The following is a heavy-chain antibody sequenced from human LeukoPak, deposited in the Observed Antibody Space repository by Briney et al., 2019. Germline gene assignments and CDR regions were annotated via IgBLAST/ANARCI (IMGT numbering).Heavy chain of an antibody. CDR1: GYTFTGYY. CDR2: INTNTGNP. V-gene: IGHV7-4-1*02. CDR3: ARDSLLPSDYGDYQFYIYFDY. J-gene: IGHJ4*02. Sequence: ASVKVSCRASGYTFTGYYMHWVRQAPGQGLEWMGWINTNTGNPTYAQGFTGRFVFSLDTSVSTAYLQISSLKAEDTAVYYCARDSLLPSDYGDYQFYIYFDYWGQGTLVTVSS. D-gene: IGHD4-17*01.